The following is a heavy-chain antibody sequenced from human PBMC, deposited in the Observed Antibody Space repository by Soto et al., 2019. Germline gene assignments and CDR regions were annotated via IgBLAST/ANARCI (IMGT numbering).Heavy chain of an antibody. V-gene: IGHV1-18*01. J-gene: IGHJ6*02. CDR2: ISGYNGNT. CDR1: GYSFTTYG. Sequence: QVQLVQSRGEVKKPGASVKVSCKTSGYSFTTYGISWVRQAPGQGLEWMGWISGYNGNTNYAQNLQGRVTMPTDTSXXTAYMELRSLRSDDTAVYYCAREGPAPYYYYGMDVWGQGSTVTVSS. CDR3: AREGPAPYYYYGMDV.